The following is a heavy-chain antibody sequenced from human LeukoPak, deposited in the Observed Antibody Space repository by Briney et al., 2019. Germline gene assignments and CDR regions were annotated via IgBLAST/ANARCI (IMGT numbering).Heavy chain of an antibody. J-gene: IGHJ5*01. CDR1: DGSINNYY. D-gene: IGHD1-1*01. Sequence: SETLSLTCTVPDGSINNYYWNWLRQPPGKGLEWIGYIYDNGSTNYNASLKSRVTMSVDTSKNQFSLKLSSVTAADTAVYYCARLKWGTTSWFDPWGQGTLVTVAS. CDR3: ARLKWGTTSWFDP. V-gene: IGHV4-59*08. CDR2: IYDNGST.